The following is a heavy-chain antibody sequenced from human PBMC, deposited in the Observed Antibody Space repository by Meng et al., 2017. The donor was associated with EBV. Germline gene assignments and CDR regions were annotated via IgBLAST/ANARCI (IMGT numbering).Heavy chain of an antibody. CDR2: IYWDDDK. J-gene: IGHJ4*02. CDR1: GFSLSTRGVG. CDR3: AHIIAARPFDY. D-gene: IGHD6-6*01. Sequence: TTLKEPGPPLVKPTQTLTLTRTFSGFSLSTRGVGVGWIRQPPGKALEWLALIYWDDDKRYSPSLKSRLTITKDTSKNQVVLTMTNMDPVDAATYYCAHIIAARPFDYWGQGTLVTVSS. V-gene: IGHV2-5*02.